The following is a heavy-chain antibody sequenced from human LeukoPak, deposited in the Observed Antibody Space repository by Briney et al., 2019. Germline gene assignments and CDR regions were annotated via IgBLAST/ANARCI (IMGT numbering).Heavy chain of an antibody. CDR3: ARVSGSGSSDY. D-gene: IGHD3-10*01. V-gene: IGHV4-59*01. CDR1: SGSISSYY. Sequence: SETLSLTCTVSSGSISSYYWSWIRQPPGKGLEWIGYIYYTGSTNYNPSLKSRVTISLDTSKNQFSLKLSSVTAADTAVYYCARVSGSGSSDYWGQGTLVTVSS. CDR2: IYYTGST. J-gene: IGHJ4*02.